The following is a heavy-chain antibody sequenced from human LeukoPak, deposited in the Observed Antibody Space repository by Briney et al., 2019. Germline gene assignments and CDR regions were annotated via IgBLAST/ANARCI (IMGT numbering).Heavy chain of an antibody. CDR2: IIPIFGTA. Sequence: SVKVSCKASGGTFSSCAISWVRQAPGQGLEWMGRIIPIFGTANYAQKSQGRVTITTDESTSTAYMELSSLRSEDTAVYYCARDKGLRLGELSFYYWGQGTLVTVSS. CDR3: ARDKGLRLGELSFYY. J-gene: IGHJ4*02. D-gene: IGHD3-16*02. CDR1: GGTFSSCA. V-gene: IGHV1-69*05.